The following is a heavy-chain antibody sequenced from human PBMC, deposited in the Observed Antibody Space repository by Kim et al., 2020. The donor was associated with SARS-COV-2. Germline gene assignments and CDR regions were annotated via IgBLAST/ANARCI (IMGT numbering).Heavy chain of an antibody. D-gene: IGHD1-1*01. CDR3: ARDVTGSIDY. CDR2: SRN. V-gene: IGHV3-33*01. Sequence: SRNYPADSLKGRFTVSRDNPKNTLYLQLNSLRAEDTAVYYCARDVTGSIDYWGQGTLVTVSS. J-gene: IGHJ4*02.